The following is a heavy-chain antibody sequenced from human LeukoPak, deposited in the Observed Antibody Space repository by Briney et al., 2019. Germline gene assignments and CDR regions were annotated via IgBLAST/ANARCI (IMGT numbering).Heavy chain of an antibody. D-gene: IGHD3-22*01. V-gene: IGHV4-59*01. CDR2: IYYSGST. Sequence: SETLSLTCTVSGGSISSYYWSWIRQTPGKGLEWIGYIYYSGSTNYNPSLKSRVTISVDTSKNQFSLKLSSVTAADTAVYYCARDSSGYYLAYAFDIWGQGTMVTVSS. CDR1: GGSISSYY. CDR3: ARDSSGYYLAYAFDI. J-gene: IGHJ3*02.